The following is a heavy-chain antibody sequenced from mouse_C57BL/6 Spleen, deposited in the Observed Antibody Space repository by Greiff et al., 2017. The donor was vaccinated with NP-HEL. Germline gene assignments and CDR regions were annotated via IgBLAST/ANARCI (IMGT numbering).Heavy chain of an antibody. Sequence: EVKLMESEGGLVQPGSSMKLSCTASGFTFSDYYMAWVRQVPEKGLEWVANINYDGSSTYYLDSFKSRFIISRDNAKNILYLQMSSLKSEATATYYCARDDYDGAWFAYWGQGTLVTVSA. J-gene: IGHJ3*01. D-gene: IGHD2-4*01. CDR2: INYDGSST. CDR3: ARDDYDGAWFAY. CDR1: GFTFSDYY. V-gene: IGHV5-16*01.